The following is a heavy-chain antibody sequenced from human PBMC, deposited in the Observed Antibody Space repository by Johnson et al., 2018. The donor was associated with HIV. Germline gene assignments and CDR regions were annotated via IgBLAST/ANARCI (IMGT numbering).Heavy chain of an antibody. V-gene: IGHV3-64*04. CDR1: GFTFSRHP. CDR2: IASLGDNT. J-gene: IGHJ3*02. CDR3: AREIIAARPSALDI. D-gene: IGHD6-6*01. Sequence: VQLVESGGGVVQPGGSLRLSCAPSGFTFSRHPMHWVRQAPGKGLEHVATIASLGDNTYYAESVKGRFTISRDNSKNTLYLQMNSLRAEDTAVYYCAREIIAARPSALDIWGQGTMVTVSS.